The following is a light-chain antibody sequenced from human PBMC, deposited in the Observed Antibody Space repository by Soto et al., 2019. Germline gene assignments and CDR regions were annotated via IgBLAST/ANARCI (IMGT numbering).Light chain of an antibody. CDR1: SSNIGAGYD. CDR3: QSFDTRLNSVV. J-gene: IGLJ2*01. CDR2: GNN. V-gene: IGLV1-40*01. Sequence: QSVLTQPPSASGALGQRVTISCTGSSSNIGAGYDVHWYQQFPGRAPRLLIFGNNNRPSGVPDRFSGSKSGTSASLDISGLQADDEAEYYCQSFDTRLNSVVFGGGTKVTVL.